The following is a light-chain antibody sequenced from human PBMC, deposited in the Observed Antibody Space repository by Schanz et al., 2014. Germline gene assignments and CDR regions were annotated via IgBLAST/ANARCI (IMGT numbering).Light chain of an antibody. CDR1: QSVLYSSNNKNY. CDR2: WAS. J-gene: IGKJ2*01. Sequence: DIVMTQFPDSLAVSLGERATINCKSSQSVLYSSNNKNYLAWYQQKPGQPPKLLIYWASTRESGVPDRFSGSGSGTDFTLTISSLQAEDVAVYYCQQYYSTPPFFGQGTKLEIK. V-gene: IGKV4-1*01. CDR3: QQYYSTPPF.